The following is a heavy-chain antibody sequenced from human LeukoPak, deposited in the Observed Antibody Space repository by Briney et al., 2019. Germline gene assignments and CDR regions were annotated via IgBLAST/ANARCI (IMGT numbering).Heavy chain of an antibody. J-gene: IGHJ4*02. CDR3: ARGEMEQLLVNFDY. CDR1: GGSISSGGYY. V-gene: IGHV4-31*03. CDR2: IYYSGST. D-gene: IGHD6-13*01. Sequence: TLSLTCTVSGGSISSGGYYWSWIRQHPGKGLEWIGYIYYSGSTYYNPSLKSRVTISVDTSKNQFSLKLSSVTAADTAVYYCARGEMEQLLVNFDYWGQGTLVTVSS.